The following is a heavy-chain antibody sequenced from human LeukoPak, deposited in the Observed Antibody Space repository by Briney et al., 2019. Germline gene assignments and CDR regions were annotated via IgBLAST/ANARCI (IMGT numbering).Heavy chain of an antibody. V-gene: IGHV1-2*02. CDR3: ARGPVEYQLPQSFYYMDV. J-gene: IGHJ6*03. CDR2: INPNSGGT. CDR1: GYTFTGYY. Sequence: ASVKVSCKASGYTFTGYYMHWVRQAPGQGLEWMGWINPNSGGTNYAQKFQGRDTMTRDTSISTAYMELSRLRSDDTAVYYCARGPVEYQLPQSFYYMDVWGKGTTVTVSS. D-gene: IGHD2-2*01.